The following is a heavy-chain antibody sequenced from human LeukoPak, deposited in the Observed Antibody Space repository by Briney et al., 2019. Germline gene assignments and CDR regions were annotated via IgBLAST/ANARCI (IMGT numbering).Heavy chain of an antibody. D-gene: IGHD1-26*01. CDR1: GFSSSGHW. V-gene: IGHV3-7*05. CDR2: IKADGSEK. Sequence: PGGSLRLSCAASGFSSSGHWMNWVRQPPGKGLEWVANIKADGSEKYYVDSVKGRFTISRDDAKRTVDLQMDNLRAEDTGIYYCAYRNNFEYWGQGALVTVSS. J-gene: IGHJ4*02. CDR3: AYRNNFEY.